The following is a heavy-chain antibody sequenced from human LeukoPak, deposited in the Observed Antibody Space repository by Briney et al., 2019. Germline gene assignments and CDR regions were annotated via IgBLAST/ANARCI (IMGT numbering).Heavy chain of an antibody. V-gene: IGHV3-21*01. CDR2: ISSSGDYI. Sequence: GGSLRLSCAASGFPFSDYSMNWVRQAPGKGLEWVSSISSSGDYIYSADSVKGRFTISRDNAKNSLYLQMTNLSAEDTAVYFCVRDLVRGVHPVFYFDLWGRGTQVTVSS. J-gene: IGHJ2*01. CDR1: GFPFSDYS. D-gene: IGHD3-10*01. CDR3: VRDLVRGVHPVFYFDL.